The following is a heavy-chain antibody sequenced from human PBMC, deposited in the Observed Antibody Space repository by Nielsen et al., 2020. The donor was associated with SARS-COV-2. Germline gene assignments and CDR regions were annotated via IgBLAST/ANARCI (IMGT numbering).Heavy chain of an antibody. CDR3: ARGSSFYDFWSGSYGDF. J-gene: IGHJ2*01. D-gene: IGHD3-3*01. V-gene: IGHV1-18*01. CDR2: ISAYNGNT. Sequence: ASVKVSCKASGYTFTSYGISWVRQAPGQGLEWMGWISAYNGNTNYAQKLQGRVTMTTDTSTSTAYMDLSSLRSEDTAVYYCARGSSFYDFWSGSYGDFWGRGTLVTVSS. CDR1: GYTFTSYG.